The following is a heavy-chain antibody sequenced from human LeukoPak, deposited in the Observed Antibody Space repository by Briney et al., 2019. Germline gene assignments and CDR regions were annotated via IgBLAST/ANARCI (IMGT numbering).Heavy chain of an antibody. CDR2: ISYTGTYI. D-gene: IGHD4-11*01. V-gene: IGHV3-21*01. CDR1: AFSLNAYN. Sequence: PGGSLRLSCAASAFSLNAYNMNWVRQAPGKGLEWVSSISYTGTYIYYADSVKGRFTISRDNAQNSLYLQMNSLRADDTAVYYCGTYSINNAREFQYWGQGTLVTVPS. J-gene: IGHJ1*01. CDR3: GTYSINNAREFQY.